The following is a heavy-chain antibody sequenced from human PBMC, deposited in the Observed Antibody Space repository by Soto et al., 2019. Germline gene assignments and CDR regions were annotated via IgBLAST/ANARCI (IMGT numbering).Heavy chain of an antibody. Sequence: GESLKISCKASGYSFTSYWIGWVRQMPGKGLEWMGIIYPGDSDTRYSPSFQGQVTISADKSISTAHLQCSTLNASDTAMYSWARPSAAVKNYYGKDVWGQGTTVTVSS. CDR2: IYPGDSDT. CDR1: GYSFTSYW. V-gene: IGHV5-51*01. CDR3: ARPSAAVKNYYGKDV. J-gene: IGHJ6*02. D-gene: IGHD6-13*01.